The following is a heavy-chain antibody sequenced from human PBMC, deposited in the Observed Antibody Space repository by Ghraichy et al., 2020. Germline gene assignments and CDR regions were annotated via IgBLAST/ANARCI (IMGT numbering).Heavy chain of an antibody. Sequence: SVKVSCKASGGTFSSYAISWVRQAPGQGLEWMGGIIPIFGTANYAQKFQGRVTITADESTSTAYMELSSLRSEDTAVYYCARGGGGEVVPAAIGDYWGQGTLVTVSS. V-gene: IGHV1-69*13. J-gene: IGHJ4*02. CDR2: IIPIFGTA. CDR1: GGTFSSYA. D-gene: IGHD2-2*02. CDR3: ARGGGGEVVPAAIGDY.